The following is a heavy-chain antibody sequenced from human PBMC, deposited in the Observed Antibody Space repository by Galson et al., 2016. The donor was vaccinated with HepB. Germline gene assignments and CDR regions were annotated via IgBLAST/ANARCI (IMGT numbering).Heavy chain of an antibody. J-gene: IGHJ5*02. CDR3: AKGGQWLLRGPGWFDP. Sequence: SLRLSCADSGFTFSSYAMRWVRQAPGKGLEWVSTISGSGATTYVADSVQGRFTMSRDNSKNTLYLQMNCLRVEDTAIYYCAKGGQWLLRGPGWFDPWGQGTLVSVSS. D-gene: IGHD6-19*01. CDR2: ISGSGATT. CDR1: GFTFSSYA. V-gene: IGHV3-23*01.